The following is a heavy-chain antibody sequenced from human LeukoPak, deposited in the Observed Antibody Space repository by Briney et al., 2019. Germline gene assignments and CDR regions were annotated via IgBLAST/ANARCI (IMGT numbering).Heavy chain of an antibody. D-gene: IGHD2-15*01. CDR3: ARDRGALGSD. CDR1: GYTFTSYG. V-gene: IGHV1-2*02. Sequence: ASVKVSCKASGYTFTSYGISWVRQAPGQGLEWMGWINPNSGGTNYAQKFQGRVTMTTDTSISTAYMELTRLTSDDTAVYYCARDRGALGSDWGQGTLVTVSS. J-gene: IGHJ4*02. CDR2: INPNSGGT.